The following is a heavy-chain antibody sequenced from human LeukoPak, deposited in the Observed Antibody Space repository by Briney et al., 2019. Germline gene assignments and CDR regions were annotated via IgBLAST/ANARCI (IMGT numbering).Heavy chain of an antibody. CDR3: ARDHYYGSGSYYYREYYCYGMDV. Sequence: PGGSLRLSCAASGFTFSSYWMSWVRQAPGKGLEWVANIKQDGSEKYYVDSVKGRFTISRDNAKNSLYLQMNSLRAEDTAVYYCARDHYYGSGSYYYREYYCYGMDVWGQGTTVTVSS. D-gene: IGHD3-10*01. V-gene: IGHV3-7*01. CDR2: IKQDGSEK. J-gene: IGHJ6*02. CDR1: GFTFSSYW.